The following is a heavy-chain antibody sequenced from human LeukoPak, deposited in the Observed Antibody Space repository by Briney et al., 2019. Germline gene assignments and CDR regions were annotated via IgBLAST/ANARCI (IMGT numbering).Heavy chain of an antibody. CDR3: ARAFTGFPPDY. CDR1: GFTFRSYS. CDR2: ISSSSNTI. V-gene: IGHV3-48*04. J-gene: IGHJ4*02. Sequence: GGSLRLSCVVSGFTFRSYSMNWVRQAPGKGLEWVSYISSSSNTIYYADSVKGRFTISRDNAKNSLYLQMNSLRAEDTAVYYCARAFTGFPPDYWGQGTLVTVSS. D-gene: IGHD1-1*01.